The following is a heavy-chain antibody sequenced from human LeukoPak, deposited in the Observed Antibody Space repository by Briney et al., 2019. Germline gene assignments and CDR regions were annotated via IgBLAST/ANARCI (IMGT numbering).Heavy chain of an antibody. D-gene: IGHD6-19*01. CDR1: GFTFGDYA. CDR2: IRSKAYGGTT. V-gene: IGHV3-49*03. CDR3: TRPSSGWYVVDY. J-gene: IGHJ4*02. Sequence: PGGSLRLSCTASGFTFGDYAMSWFRQAPGKGLEWVGFIRSKAYGGTTEYAASVKGRFTISRDDSKSIAYLQMNSLKTEDTAVYYCTRPSSGWYVVDYWGQGTLVTVSS.